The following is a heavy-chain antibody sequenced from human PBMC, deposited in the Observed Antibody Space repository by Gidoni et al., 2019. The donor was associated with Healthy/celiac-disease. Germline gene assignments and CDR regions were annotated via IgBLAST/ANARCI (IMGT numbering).Heavy chain of an antibody. CDR3: AKSGGGNLGGRYYYYGMDV. J-gene: IGHJ6*02. CDR1: GFTFDDYA. D-gene: IGHD2-21*02. CDR2: IVWNSGSI. Sequence: EVQLVESGGGLVQPGRSLRLSCAASGFTFDDYAMHWVRQAPGKGLEWVSGIVWNSGSIGYADSVKGRFTISRGNAKNSLYLQMNSLRAEDTALYYCAKSGGGNLGGRYYYYGMDVWGQGPTVTVSS. V-gene: IGHV3-9*01.